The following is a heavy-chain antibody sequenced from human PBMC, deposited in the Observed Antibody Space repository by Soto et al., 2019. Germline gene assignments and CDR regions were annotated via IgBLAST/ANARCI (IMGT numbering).Heavy chain of an antibody. CDR3: AKDLSPGGFDY. CDR2: IWYDGSNK. Sequence: PGGSLRLSCAASGFTFSSYGMHWVRQAPGKGLEWVAVIWYDGSNKYYADSVKGRFTISRDNSKNTLYLQMNSLRAEDTAVYYCAKDLSPGGFDYWGQGTLVTRLL. J-gene: IGHJ4*02. CDR1: GFTFSSYG. V-gene: IGHV3-30*02. D-gene: IGHD3-10*01.